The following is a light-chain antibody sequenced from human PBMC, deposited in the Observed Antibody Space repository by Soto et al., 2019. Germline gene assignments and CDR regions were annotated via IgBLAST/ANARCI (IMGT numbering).Light chain of an antibody. CDR3: QQSYSTPWT. Sequence: IQMTQSPSTLSASVGDRVTITCRASQSISDWLAWYQQKPGKAPKLLIYDASGLESGVPSRFSGSGSGTEFTLTISSLQPDDFATYYCQQSYSTPWTFGQGTKVDIK. CDR1: QSISDW. V-gene: IGKV1-5*01. J-gene: IGKJ1*01. CDR2: DAS.